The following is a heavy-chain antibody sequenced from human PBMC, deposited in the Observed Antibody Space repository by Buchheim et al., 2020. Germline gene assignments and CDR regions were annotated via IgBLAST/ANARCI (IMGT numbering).Heavy chain of an antibody. J-gene: IGHJ4*02. D-gene: IGHD4-17*01. CDR3: ARTALMTTVTNFFDY. CDR2: IYYSGST. V-gene: IGHV4-39*01. Sequence: QLQLQESGPGLVKPSETLSLTCTVSGGSISSSSYYWGWIRQPPGKGLEWIGSIYYSGSTYYNPSLKRRVTISVDTSKNQFSLKLSSVTAADTAVYYCARTALMTTVTNFFDYWGQGTL. CDR1: GGSISSSSYY.